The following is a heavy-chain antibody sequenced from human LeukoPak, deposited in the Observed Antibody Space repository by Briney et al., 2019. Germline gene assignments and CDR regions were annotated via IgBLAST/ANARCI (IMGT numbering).Heavy chain of an antibody. V-gene: IGHV3-30*02. J-gene: IGHJ4*02. CDR1: GFTFSSYG. CDR3: AKSGYNRFDY. D-gene: IGHD5-24*01. Sequence: PGGSLRLSCAASGFTFSSYGMHSVRQAPGKGLEWAAFIRYDGSNKYYADSVKGRFTNPRDNSKNTLYLQMNSLRAADTAVYYCAKSGYNRFDYWGQGTRVTVSS. CDR2: IRYDGSNK.